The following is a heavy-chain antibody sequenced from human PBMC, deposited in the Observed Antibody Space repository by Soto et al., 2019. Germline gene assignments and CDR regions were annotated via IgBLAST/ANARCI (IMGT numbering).Heavy chain of an antibody. CDR2: ISSSGNT. CDR3: ARAPMVLTRSYFDS. CDR1: DGSISNFY. D-gene: IGHD2-8*01. J-gene: IGHJ4*02. V-gene: IGHV4-59*01. Sequence: PSETLSLTCTVSDGSISNFYWSWIRQPPGKGLEWIGYISSSGNTNYNPSLKSRVPISVDTSKTQFSLNLTSVTAADTAVYYCARAPMVLTRSYFDSWGQGTPVTVSS.